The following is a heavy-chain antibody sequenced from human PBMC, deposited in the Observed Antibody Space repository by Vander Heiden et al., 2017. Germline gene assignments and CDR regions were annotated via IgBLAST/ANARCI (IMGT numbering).Heavy chain of an antibody. CDR3: ARGLNDFWSGAVDY. V-gene: IGHV3-48*01. CDR2: ISSSSYTI. D-gene: IGHD3-3*01. Sequence: EVQLVASGGGLVQPGGSLRLSCAASGFIFSSYNMNWVRQAPGKGLEWVSYISSSSYTIFYADSVKGRFTISRDNAKNSLYLQMNSLRAEDTAVYYCARGLNDFWSGAVDYWGQGTLVTVSS. CDR1: GFIFSSYN. J-gene: IGHJ4*02.